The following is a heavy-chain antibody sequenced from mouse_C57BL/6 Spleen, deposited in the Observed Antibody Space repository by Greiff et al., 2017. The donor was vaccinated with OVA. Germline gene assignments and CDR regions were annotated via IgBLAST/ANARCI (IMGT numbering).Heavy chain of an antibody. CDR2: IYPGDGDT. Sequence: QVQLQQSGAELVKPGASVKISCKASGYAFSSYWMNWVKQRPGKGLEWIGQIYPGDGDTNYNGKFKGKATLTADKSSSTAYMQLSSLTSEDSAVYFCARSPGYYYGSSHYAMDYWGQGTSVTVSS. CDR1: GYAFSSYW. V-gene: IGHV1-80*01. CDR3: ARSPGYYYGSSHYAMDY. D-gene: IGHD1-1*01. J-gene: IGHJ4*01.